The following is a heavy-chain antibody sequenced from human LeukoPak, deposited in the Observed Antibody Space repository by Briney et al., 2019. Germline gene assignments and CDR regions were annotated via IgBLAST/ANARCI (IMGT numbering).Heavy chain of an antibody. Sequence: PGGSLRLSCAASGFTFRNYGMSWVRQAPGKGLEWVSSISSSSSYIYYADSVKGRFTISRDNAKNSLYLQMNSLRAEDTAVYYCARGMATIDGYYYYMDVWGKGTTVTVSS. J-gene: IGHJ6*03. D-gene: IGHD5-24*01. CDR3: ARGMATIDGYYYYMDV. V-gene: IGHV3-21*01. CDR1: GFTFRNYG. CDR2: ISSSSSYI.